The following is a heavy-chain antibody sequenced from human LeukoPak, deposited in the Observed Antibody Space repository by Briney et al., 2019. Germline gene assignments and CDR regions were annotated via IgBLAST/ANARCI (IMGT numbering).Heavy chain of an antibody. CDR2: INHSGST. CDR1: GGSFSGYY. Sequence: PSETLSLTCAVYGGSFSGYYWSWIRQPPGKGLEWIGEINHSGSTNYNPSLKSRVTISVDTSKNQFSLKLSSVTAADTAVYYCARKSGRRHYYYMDVWGKGTTVTVSS. CDR3: ARKSGRRHYYYMDV. J-gene: IGHJ6*03. V-gene: IGHV4-34*01. D-gene: IGHD2-15*01.